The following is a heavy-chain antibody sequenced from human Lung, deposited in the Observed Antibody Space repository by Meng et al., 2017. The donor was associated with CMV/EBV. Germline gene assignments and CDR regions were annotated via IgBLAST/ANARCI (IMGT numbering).Heavy chain of an antibody. CDR2: IYSGGST. Sequence: GESLKIYCAASGFTVSSNYMSWVRQAPGKGLEWVSVIYSGGSTYYADSVKGRFTISRDNSKNTLYLQMNSLRAEDTAVYYCAREMGLRYAYWGQGTLVTVSS. CDR1: GFTVSSNY. CDR3: AREMGLRYAY. D-gene: IGHD5-12*01. J-gene: IGHJ4*02. V-gene: IGHV3-66*02.